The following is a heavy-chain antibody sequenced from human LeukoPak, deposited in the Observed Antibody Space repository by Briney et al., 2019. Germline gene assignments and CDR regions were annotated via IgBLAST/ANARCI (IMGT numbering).Heavy chain of an antibody. Sequence: GSSVKVSCKASGGTFSSYAISWVRQAPGQGLEWMGGIIPIFGTVNYAQKFQGRVTITTDESTSTAYMELSSLRSEDTAVYYCARDIHSSGWRDWYFDLWGRGTLVTVSS. CDR1: GGTFSSYA. CDR2: IIPIFGTV. D-gene: IGHD6-19*01. V-gene: IGHV1-69*05. CDR3: ARDIHSSGWRDWYFDL. J-gene: IGHJ2*01.